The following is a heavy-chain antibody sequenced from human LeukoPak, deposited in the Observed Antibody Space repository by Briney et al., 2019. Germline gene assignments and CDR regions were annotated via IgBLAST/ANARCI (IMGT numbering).Heavy chain of an antibody. V-gene: IGHV4-38-2*01. CDR2: MYHSGST. CDR3: ARTYYYGSFEKNRFDP. CDR1: GHSISSGSY. Sequence: SETLSLTCAVSGHSISSGSYWGWIRQPPGEGLEWIGSMYHSGSTFYNPSLMSRVTISVDTSNNQFSLKLSSVTAADTAVYYCARTYYYGSFEKNRFDPWGQGTLVTVSS. J-gene: IGHJ5*02. D-gene: IGHD3-10*01.